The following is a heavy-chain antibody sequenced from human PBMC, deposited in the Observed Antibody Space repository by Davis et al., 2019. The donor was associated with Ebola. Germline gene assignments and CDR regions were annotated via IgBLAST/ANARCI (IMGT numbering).Heavy chain of an antibody. CDR2: ISAYNGNT. J-gene: IGHJ6*02. CDR1: GYTFTSYG. V-gene: IGHV1-18*01. D-gene: IGHD3-16*02. CDR3: ARDLSSDYVWGSYRSYYGMDV. Sequence: ASVKVSCKASGYTFTSYGISWVRQAPGQGLEWMGWISAYNGNTNYAQKLQGRVTMTTDTSTSIAYMELRSLRSDDTAVYYCARDLSSDYVWGSYRSYYGMDVWGQGTTVTVSS.